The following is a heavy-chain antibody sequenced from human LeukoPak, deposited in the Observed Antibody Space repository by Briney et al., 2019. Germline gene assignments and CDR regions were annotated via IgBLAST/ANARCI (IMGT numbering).Heavy chain of an antibody. J-gene: IGHJ4*02. V-gene: IGHV1-69*04. D-gene: IGHD1-26*01. CDR1: GGTFSSYA. CDR2: IIPIFGIA. Sequence: ASVKVSCKASGGTFSSYAISWVRQAPGQGLEWMGRIIPIFGIANYAQKFRGRVTITADKSTSTAYMELSSLRSEDTAVYYCARELSSGSYTRSYYFDYWGQGTLVTVSS. CDR3: ARELSSGSYTRSYYFDY.